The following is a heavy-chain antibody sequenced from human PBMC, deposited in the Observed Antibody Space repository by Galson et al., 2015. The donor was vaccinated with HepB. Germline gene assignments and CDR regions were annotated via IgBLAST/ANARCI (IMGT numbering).Heavy chain of an antibody. J-gene: IGHJ4*02. CDR1: GFTFSSYG. Sequence: SLRLSCAASGFTFSSYGMHWVRQAPGKGLGWVAVIWYDGSNKYYADSVKGRFTISRDMSTSTVYMELSSLRSEDTAVYYCATGQRYSSKWGQGTLVTVSS. V-gene: IGHV3-33*01. CDR3: ATGQRYSSK. D-gene: IGHD6-13*01. CDR2: IWYDGSNK.